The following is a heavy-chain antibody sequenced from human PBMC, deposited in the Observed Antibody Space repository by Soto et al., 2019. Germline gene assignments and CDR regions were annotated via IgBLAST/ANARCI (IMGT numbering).Heavy chain of an antibody. D-gene: IGHD3-10*01. CDR2: ITGPATSL. J-gene: IGHJ4*02. CDR3: AKDNGNYGSGSFSH. V-gene: IGHV3-23*01. Sequence: GGSLRLSCAVSGFTFSSYAMTWVRQAPGKGLEWVSGITGPATSLDYANSVKGRFTISRDDSKTTLYLQMSSLRAEDTAVYYCAKDNGNYGSGSFSHWGQGTLVTVSS. CDR1: GFTFSSYA.